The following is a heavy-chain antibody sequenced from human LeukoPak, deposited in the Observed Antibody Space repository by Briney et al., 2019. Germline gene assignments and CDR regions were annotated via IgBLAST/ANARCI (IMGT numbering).Heavy chain of an antibody. CDR2: ISGSGGST. J-gene: IGHJ4*02. CDR3: AKGTTIFGVVITLLDY. CDR1: GFTFSSYA. D-gene: IGHD3-3*01. Sequence: GGSLRLSCAASGFTFSSYAMSWVRQAPGKGLEWVSAISGSGGSTYYADSVKGRFTISRDNSKNTLYLQMNSLRAEDTAVYYCAKGTTIFGVVITLLDYWGQGTLVTVSS. V-gene: IGHV3-23*01.